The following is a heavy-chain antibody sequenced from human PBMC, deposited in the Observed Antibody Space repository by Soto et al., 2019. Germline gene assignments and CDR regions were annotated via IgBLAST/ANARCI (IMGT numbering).Heavy chain of an antibody. Sequence: EVQLLESGGGLVQPGESLRLCCTASGFTFSRCALGWVRQAPGKGLEWVSAISGSGGGTYYADSAKGRFTISRDNSRNTLYLQMNSLRVEDTAVYYCAKGGADYGNPDYWGQGTLVTVSS. V-gene: IGHV3-23*01. J-gene: IGHJ4*02. CDR3: AKGGADYGNPDY. CDR1: GFTFSRCA. CDR2: ISGSGGGT. D-gene: IGHD4-4*01.